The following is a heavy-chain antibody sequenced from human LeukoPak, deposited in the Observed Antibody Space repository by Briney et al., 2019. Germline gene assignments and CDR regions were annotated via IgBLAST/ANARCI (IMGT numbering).Heavy chain of an antibody. D-gene: IGHD1/OR15-1a*01. V-gene: IGHV4-61*01. CDR2: IYYSGST. J-gene: IGHJ4*02. CDR1: GGSVSSGSYY. CDR3: ARGRGAGVTKY. Sequence: SETLSLTCTVSGGSVSSGSYYWSWIRQPPGKGLEWIGYIYYSGSTNYNPSLKSRVTISVDTSKNQFPLKLSSVTAADTAVYYCARGRGAGVTKYWGQGTLVTVSS.